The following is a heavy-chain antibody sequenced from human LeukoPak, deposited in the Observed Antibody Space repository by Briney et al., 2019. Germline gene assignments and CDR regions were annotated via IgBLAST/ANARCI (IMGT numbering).Heavy chain of an antibody. Sequence: GGSLRLSCAASGFTFSNYAMSWVRQAPGKGLEWVSTISGSGDSTYYAASVKGRFTISRDNSKNTLSLQMNSLRAEDTAIYYCANMVRGINTAFDIWGQGTMVTVSS. CDR3: ANMVRGINTAFDI. CDR1: GFTFSNYA. V-gene: IGHV3-23*01. J-gene: IGHJ3*02. CDR2: ISGSGDST. D-gene: IGHD3-10*01.